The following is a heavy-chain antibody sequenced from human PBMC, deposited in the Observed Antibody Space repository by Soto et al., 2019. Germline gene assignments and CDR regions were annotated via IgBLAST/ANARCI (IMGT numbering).Heavy chain of an antibody. J-gene: IGHJ4*02. V-gene: IGHV3-30*04. Sequence: QVQLVESGGGVVQPGRSLRLSCVASGFTFSSYAMHWVRQTPGKGLEWVAAISFDGSNKYYADSVKGRFTISRDNSKNTLFLQMNSLRAEDTAVFNCVRGDNYYDSSGYYYWGQGTLVTVSS. CDR2: ISFDGSNK. D-gene: IGHD3-22*01. CDR3: VRGDNYYDSSGYYY. CDR1: GFTFSSYA.